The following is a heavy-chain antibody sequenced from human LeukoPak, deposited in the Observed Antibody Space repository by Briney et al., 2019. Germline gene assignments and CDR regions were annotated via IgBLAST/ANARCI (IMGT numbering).Heavy chain of an antibody. D-gene: IGHD3-22*01. V-gene: IGHV3-21*04. J-gene: IGHJ3*02. CDR1: GFTFSSYS. CDR2: ISSSSSYI. Sequence: GGSLRLSCTASGFTFSSYSMNWVRQAPGKGLEWVSSISSSSSYIYYADSVKGRFTISRDNAKNSLYLQMNSLRAEDTAVYYCARSITGEGSGYYSGDAFDIWGQGTMVTVSS. CDR3: ARSITGEGSGYYSGDAFDI.